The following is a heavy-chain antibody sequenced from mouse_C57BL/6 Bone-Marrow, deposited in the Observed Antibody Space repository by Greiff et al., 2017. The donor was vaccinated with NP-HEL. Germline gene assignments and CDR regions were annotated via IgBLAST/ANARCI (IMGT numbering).Heavy chain of an antibody. CDR1: GYTFTSYW. D-gene: IGHD2-4*01. CDR3: ARNRYYDFDY. Sequence: QVQLQQPGAELVMPGASVKLSCTASGYTFTSYWMHWVKQRPGQGLEWIGEIDPSDSYTNYNQKFKGKSTLTVDKSSSTAYLQLSSLTSEDSAVYYCARNRYYDFDYWGQGTTLTVSA. J-gene: IGHJ2*01. CDR2: IDPSDSYT. V-gene: IGHV1-69*01.